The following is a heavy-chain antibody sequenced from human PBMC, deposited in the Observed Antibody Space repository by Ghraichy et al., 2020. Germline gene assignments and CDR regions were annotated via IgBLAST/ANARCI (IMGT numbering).Heavy chain of an antibody. D-gene: IGHD6-6*01. CDR2: ISSNGGST. CDR1: GFIFSSYA. CDR3: AREIAARPHYGMDV. V-gene: IGHV3-64*01. J-gene: IGHJ6*02. Sequence: LTCAASGFIFSSYAMHWVRQAPGKGLEYVSAISSNGGSTYYANSVKARFTISRDNSKNTLFLQMGSLRAEDMAVYYCAREIAARPHYGMDVWGQGTTVTVSS.